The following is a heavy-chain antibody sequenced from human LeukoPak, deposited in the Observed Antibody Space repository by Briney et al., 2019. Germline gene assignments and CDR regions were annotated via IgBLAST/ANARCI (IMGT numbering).Heavy chain of an antibody. CDR3: ARGAAATDPDY. D-gene: IGHD2-15*01. CDR2: IWYDGSNK. CDR1: GFTFSSYG. Sequence: TGGSLRLSCAASGFTFSSYGMHWVRQAPGKGLEWVAVIWYDGSNKYYVDSVKGRFTISRDNSKNTLYLQMNSLRAEDTAVYYCARGAAATDPDYWGQGTLVTVSS. V-gene: IGHV3-33*01. J-gene: IGHJ4*02.